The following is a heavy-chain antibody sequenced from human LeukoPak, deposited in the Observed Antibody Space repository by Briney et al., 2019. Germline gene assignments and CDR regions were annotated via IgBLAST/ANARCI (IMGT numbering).Heavy chain of an antibody. D-gene: IGHD3-3*01. CDR3: ARDRVFGVVIKPPLSAFDI. Sequence: GGSLRLSCAASGFTFSSYAMHWVRQAPGKGLEWVAVISYDGSNKYYADSVKGRFTISRDNSKNTLYLQMNSLRAEDTAVYYCARDRVFGVVIKPPLSAFDIWGQGTMVTVSS. CDR2: ISYDGSNK. V-gene: IGHV3-30-3*01. J-gene: IGHJ3*02. CDR1: GFTFSSYA.